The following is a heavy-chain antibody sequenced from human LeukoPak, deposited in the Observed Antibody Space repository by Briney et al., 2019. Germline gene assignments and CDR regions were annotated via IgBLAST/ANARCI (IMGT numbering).Heavy chain of an antibody. CDR3: ARGPIMSEYFQH. D-gene: IGHD3-16*01. Sequence: GGSLRLSCAASGFSVSSNYMSWVRQAPGKGLEWVSVIFSDGTTYYAGSVKGRFTISRDNSKNTLYLQMNSLRDEDTAVFYCARGPIMSEYFQHWGQGTLVTVSS. V-gene: IGHV3-66*02. CDR1: GFSVSSNY. J-gene: IGHJ1*01. CDR2: IFSDGTT.